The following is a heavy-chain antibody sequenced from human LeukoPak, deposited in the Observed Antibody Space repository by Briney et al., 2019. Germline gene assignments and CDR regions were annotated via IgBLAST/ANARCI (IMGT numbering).Heavy chain of an antibody. J-gene: IGHJ4*02. CDR3: ARDLQEDIVVVPAADSVSFYY. CDR1: GYTFTSYG. V-gene: IGHV1-18*01. Sequence: ASVKVSCKASGYTFTSYGISWVRQAPGQGLEWKGWISAYNGNTNYAQKLQGRVTMTTDTSTSTAYMELRSLRSDDTAVYYCARDLQEDIVVVPAADSVSFYYWGQGTLVTVSS. CDR2: ISAYNGNT. D-gene: IGHD2-2*01.